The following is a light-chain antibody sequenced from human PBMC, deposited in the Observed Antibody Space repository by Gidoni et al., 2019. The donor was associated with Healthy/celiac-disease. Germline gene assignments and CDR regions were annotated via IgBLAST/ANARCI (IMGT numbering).Light chain of an antibody. CDR1: SANIGAGYD. Sequence: QSVLTQPRSVSGAPGQRVTISCTGCSANIGAGYDVHWYQHLPGTAPKLLIYCNSNRPSWFSDRFSGSKSGTSASLAITGLQAEDEADYYCQSYDSSLSGSWVFGGGTKLTVL. CDR3: QSYDSSLSGSWV. CDR2: CNS. V-gene: IGLV1-40*01. J-gene: IGLJ3*02.